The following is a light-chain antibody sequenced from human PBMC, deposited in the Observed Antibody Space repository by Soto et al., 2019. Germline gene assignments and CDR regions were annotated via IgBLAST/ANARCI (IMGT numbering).Light chain of an antibody. CDR2: EVS. Sequence: QSALTQPASVSGSPGQSITISCTGTSSVVGGYNYVSWYQQHPGKAPKLMIYEVSNRPSGVSNRFSGSKSGNTASLTISGLQAEYEADYYCSSYTSRSTLDYVFGSGTKVTVL. CDR1: SSVVGGYNY. J-gene: IGLJ1*01. V-gene: IGLV2-14*01. CDR3: SSYTSRSTLDYV.